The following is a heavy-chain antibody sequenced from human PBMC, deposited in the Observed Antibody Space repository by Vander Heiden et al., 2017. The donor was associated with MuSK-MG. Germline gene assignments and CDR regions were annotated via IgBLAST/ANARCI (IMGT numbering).Heavy chain of an antibody. CDR3: AKGRLGYCSGGSCYDFDY. CDR2: ISYDGSNK. J-gene: IGHJ4*02. CDR1: GFTFSRYG. Sequence: QVQLVESGGGVVQPGRSLRLSCASSGFTFSRYGMHWVRQAPGKGLEWVAVISYDGSNKYYADSVKGRFTISRDNSKNTLYLQMNSLRAEDTAVYYCAKGRLGYCSGGSCYDFDYWGQGTLGNVSS. V-gene: IGHV3-30*18. D-gene: IGHD2-15*01.